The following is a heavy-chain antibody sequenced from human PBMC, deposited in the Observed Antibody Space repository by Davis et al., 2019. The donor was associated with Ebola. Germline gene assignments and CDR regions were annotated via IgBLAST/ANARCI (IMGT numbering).Heavy chain of an antibody. CDR2: LNHSGST. CDR1: GGSFSGYY. Sequence: SETLSLTCAVYGGSFSGYYWSWIRQPPGKGLEWIGELNHSGSTNYNPSLKSRVTISVDTSKNQFSLKLSSVTAADTAVYYCARAIGGRGGWFDPWGQGTLVTVSS. CDR3: ARAIGGRGGWFDP. J-gene: IGHJ5*02. V-gene: IGHV4-34*01. D-gene: IGHD3-16*01.